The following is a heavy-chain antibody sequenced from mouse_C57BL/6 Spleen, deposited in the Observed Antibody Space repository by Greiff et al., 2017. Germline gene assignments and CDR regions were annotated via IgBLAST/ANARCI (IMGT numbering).Heavy chain of an antibody. CDR2: IYPGDGDT. Sequence: QVQLQQSGAELVKPGASVKISCKASGYAFSSYWMNWVKQRPGKGLEWIGQIYPGDGDTNYNGKFKGKATLTADKSSSTAYMQLSSLTSEDSAVYFCARTLAYYGSTMDYWGQGTSVTVSS. CDR3: ARTLAYYGSTMDY. D-gene: IGHD1-1*01. J-gene: IGHJ4*01. V-gene: IGHV1-80*01. CDR1: GYAFSSYW.